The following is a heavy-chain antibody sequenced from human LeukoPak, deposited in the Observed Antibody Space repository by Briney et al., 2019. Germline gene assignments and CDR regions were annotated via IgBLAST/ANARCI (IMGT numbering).Heavy chain of an antibody. CDR2: IWNDGNNI. V-gene: IGHV3-33*01. CDR3: ARARHDSGGFGAFDV. CDR1: GFTFSSYG. J-gene: IGHJ3*01. D-gene: IGHD3-22*01. Sequence: GGSLRLSCAASGFTFSSYGVHWVRQTPGKGLEWVAVIWNDGNNIYYGDSVKGRFTISRDNSKNTLYLQMNSLRAEDTAVYYCARARHDSGGFGAFDVWGQGTMVTVSS.